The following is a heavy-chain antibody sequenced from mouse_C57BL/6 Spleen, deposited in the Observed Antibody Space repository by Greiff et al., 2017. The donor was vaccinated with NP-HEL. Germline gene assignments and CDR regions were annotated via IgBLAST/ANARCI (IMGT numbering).Heavy chain of an antibody. Sequence: EVQLQQSVAELVRPGASVKLSCTASGFNIKNTYMHWVKQRPEQGLEWIGRIAPANGNTKYAPKFQGKAPITADTSSNTAYLQLSSLTSEDTAIYYCARLRRFSYYAMDYWGQGTSVTVSS. J-gene: IGHJ4*01. CDR2: IAPANGNT. V-gene: IGHV14-3*01. CDR1: GFNIKNTY. CDR3: ARLRRFSYYAMDY. D-gene: IGHD1-1*01.